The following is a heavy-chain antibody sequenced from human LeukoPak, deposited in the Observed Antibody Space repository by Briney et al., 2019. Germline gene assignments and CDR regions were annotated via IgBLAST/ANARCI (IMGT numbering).Heavy chain of an antibody. Sequence: GGSLRLSCAASGFTFSRYSMNWVRQAPGKGLEWVSSISSSSGYIYYADSVKGRFTISRDNAKNSLYLQMNSLRAEDTAVYYCARAGYSSSWTPRYFDYWGQGTLVTVPS. CDR2: ISSSSGYI. D-gene: IGHD6-13*01. CDR1: GFTFSRYS. V-gene: IGHV3-21*01. J-gene: IGHJ4*02. CDR3: ARAGYSSSWTPRYFDY.